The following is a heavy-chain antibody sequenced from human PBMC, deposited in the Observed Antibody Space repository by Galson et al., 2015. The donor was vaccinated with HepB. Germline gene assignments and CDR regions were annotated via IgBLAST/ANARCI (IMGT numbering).Heavy chain of an antibody. Sequence: SLRLSCAASGFSFSTYAMNWVRQAPGKGLEWVSSISGNGVHTYYADSVKGRFTISRDNSKNTLYLRMNNLRADDTAVYYCAKGYPSRLGAFDIRGQGTRVTVSS. CDR1: GFSFSTYA. D-gene: IGHD3-16*01. CDR2: ISGNGVHT. CDR3: AKGYPSRLGAFDI. V-gene: IGHV3-23*01. J-gene: IGHJ3*02.